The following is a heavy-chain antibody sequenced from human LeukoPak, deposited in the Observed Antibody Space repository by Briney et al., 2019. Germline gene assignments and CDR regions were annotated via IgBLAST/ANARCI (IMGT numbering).Heavy chain of an antibody. CDR3: ARRNVVTSNFDY. V-gene: IGHV4-59*08. J-gene: IGHJ4*02. D-gene: IGHD4-23*01. CDR2: IYYSRST. Sequence: SETLSLTCTVSGGSISSYYWSWIRQPPGKGLEWIGYIYYSRSTNYNPSLKGRVTISVDTSKNQFSLKLSSVTAADTAVYYCARRNVVTSNFDYWGQGTLVTVSS. CDR1: GGSISSYY.